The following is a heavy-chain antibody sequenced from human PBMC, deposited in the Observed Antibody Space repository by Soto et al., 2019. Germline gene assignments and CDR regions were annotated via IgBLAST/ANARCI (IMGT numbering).Heavy chain of an antibody. CDR3: ARGRGLLWFGELLEFYYMDV. CDR1: GGSFSGYY. V-gene: IGHV4-34*01. Sequence: PSETLSLTCAVYGGSFSGYYWSWIRQPPGKGLGWIGEINHSGSTNYNPSLKSRVTISVDTSKNQFSLKLSSVTAADTAVYYCARGRGLLWFGELLEFYYMDVWGKGTTVTVSS. CDR2: INHSGST. J-gene: IGHJ6*03. D-gene: IGHD3-10*01.